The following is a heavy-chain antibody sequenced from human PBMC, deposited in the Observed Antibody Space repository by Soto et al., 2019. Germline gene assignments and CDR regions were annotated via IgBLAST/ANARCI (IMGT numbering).Heavy chain of an antibody. CDR2: AYYSGDT. J-gene: IGHJ5*02. CDR1: GGSISRYY. CDR3: ARDRSTYGGGGTGEVKENWFDP. Sequence: PSETLSLTCSVSGGSISRYYWSWIRQPPGKGLEWIGYAYYSGDTGYNPSLQSRVTMAVDTSKNQVSLKLTSVTAAETAVYYCARDRSTYGGGGTGEVKENWFDPWGQGALVTVSS. D-gene: IGHD2-8*01. V-gene: IGHV4-59*01.